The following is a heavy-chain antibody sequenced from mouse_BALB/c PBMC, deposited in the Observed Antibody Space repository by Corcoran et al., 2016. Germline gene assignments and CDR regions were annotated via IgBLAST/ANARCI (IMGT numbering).Heavy chain of an antibody. CDR2: INTYTGEP. Sequence: QIQLVQSGPELKKPGETVKISCKASGYTFTNYGMNWVKQAPGKGLKWMGWINTYTGEPTYADDFKGRFAFSLETSASTAYLQINNLKNEDTATYFCARAPLHYYAMDYGGQGTSVTVSS. V-gene: IGHV9-3-1*01. CDR1: GYTFTNYG. J-gene: IGHJ4*01. D-gene: IGHD6-1*01. CDR3: ARAPLHYYAMDY.